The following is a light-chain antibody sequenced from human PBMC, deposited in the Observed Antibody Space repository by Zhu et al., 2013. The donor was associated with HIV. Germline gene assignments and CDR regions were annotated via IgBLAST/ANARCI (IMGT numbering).Light chain of an antibody. Sequence: EIVLMQSPGTLSLSPGERATLSCRASRTVFSKYLAWYQKRPGQAPRLLIYGASIRANGIPDRFSGSGSGTDFSLTINRLESEDSAVYYCQQYGSTPSFSQASFGQGTKLEIK. V-gene: IGKV3-20*01. CDR3: QQYGSTPSFSQAS. CDR1: RTVFSKY. CDR2: GAS. J-gene: IGKJ2*03.